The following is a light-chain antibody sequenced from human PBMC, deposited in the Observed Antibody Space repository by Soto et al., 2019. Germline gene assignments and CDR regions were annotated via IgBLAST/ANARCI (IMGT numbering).Light chain of an antibody. CDR1: QSVSSY. CDR3: QQRSNWPWT. CDR2: DAS. J-gene: IGKJ1*01. V-gene: IGKV3-11*01. Sequence: EIVLTQSPATLSLSPGERATLSCRASQSVSSYLAWYQQKPGQAPRLLIYDASNRATGIPARFSGSGSGTDFTLTISSLEPEDLGVYYCQQRSNWPWTFGQGTKVEIK.